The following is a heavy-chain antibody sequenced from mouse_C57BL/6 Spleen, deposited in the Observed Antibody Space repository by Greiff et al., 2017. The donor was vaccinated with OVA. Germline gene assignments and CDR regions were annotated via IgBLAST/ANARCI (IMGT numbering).Heavy chain of an antibody. CDR3: ARNGNYYAMDY. Sequence: EVQVVESGGGLVKPGGSLKLSCAASGFTFSSYTMSWVRQTPEKRLEWVATISGGGGNTYYPDSVKGRFTISRDNAKNTLYLQMSSLRSEDTALYYCARNGNYYAMDYWGQGTSVTVSS. CDR1: GFTFSSYT. D-gene: IGHD2-1*01. CDR2: ISGGGGNT. V-gene: IGHV5-9*01. J-gene: IGHJ4*01.